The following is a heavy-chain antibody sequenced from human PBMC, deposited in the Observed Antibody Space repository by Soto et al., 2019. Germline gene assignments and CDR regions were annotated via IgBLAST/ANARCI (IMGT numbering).Heavy chain of an antibody. J-gene: IGHJ4*02. D-gene: IGHD3-22*01. CDR3: ARDSYYYDSSGYPHQIDY. CDR2: ISAYNGNT. V-gene: IGHV1-18*01. Sequence: ASVKVSCKASGYTFTSYGISWVRQAPGQGLEWMGWISAYNGNTDYAQKLQGRVTMTTDTSTSTAYMELRSLRSDDTAVYYCARDSYYYDSSGYPHQIDYWGQGTLVTVSS. CDR1: GYTFTSYG.